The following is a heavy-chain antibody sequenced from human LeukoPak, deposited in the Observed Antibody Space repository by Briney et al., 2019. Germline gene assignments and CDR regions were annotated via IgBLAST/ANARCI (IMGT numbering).Heavy chain of an antibody. D-gene: IGHD3-10*01. V-gene: IGHV1-2*02. CDR2: VNPHSGGT. Sequence: ASVKVSCKASGYSFIDYYIHWARQAPGQGLERMGWVNPHSGGTKFAQKFQGRVTMTRDTSINTAYMEVSSLRSDDTAVYYCARDIGDYYGSGSYWLLWGQGTLVTVAS. CDR1: GYSFIDYY. CDR3: ARDIGDYYGSGSYWLL. J-gene: IGHJ4*02.